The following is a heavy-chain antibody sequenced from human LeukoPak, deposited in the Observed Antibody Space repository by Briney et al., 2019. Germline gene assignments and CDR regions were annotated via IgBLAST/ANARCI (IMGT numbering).Heavy chain of an antibody. Sequence: SETLSLTCAVYGGSFNDYYWNWIRQPPGKGLEWIGEINLRGSTTYNPSLKSRVTISVDTSKNQFSLKLSSVTAADTAVYYCARIWDSSSSGSTPDYWGQGTLVTVSS. CDR2: INLRGST. J-gene: IGHJ4*02. CDR3: ARIWDSSSSGSTPDY. V-gene: IGHV4-34*01. D-gene: IGHD6-6*01. CDR1: GGSFNDYY.